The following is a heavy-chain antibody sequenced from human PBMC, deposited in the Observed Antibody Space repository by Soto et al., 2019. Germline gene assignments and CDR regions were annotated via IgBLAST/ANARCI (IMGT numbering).Heavy chain of an antibody. CDR2: INHSGST. V-gene: IGHV4-34*01. D-gene: IGHD6-19*01. Sequence: SETLSLTCAVYGGSFSGYYWSWIRQPPGKGLEWIGEINHSGSTNYNPSLKSRVTISVDTSKNQFSLKLSSVTAADTAVYYCASSWGSSGTSRYWGQGTLVTVSS. CDR1: GGSFSGYY. J-gene: IGHJ4*02. CDR3: ASSWGSSGTSRY.